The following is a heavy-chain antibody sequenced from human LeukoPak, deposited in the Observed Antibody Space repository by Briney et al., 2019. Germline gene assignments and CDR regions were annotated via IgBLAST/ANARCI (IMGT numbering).Heavy chain of an antibody. D-gene: IGHD6-6*01. V-gene: IGHV4-61*02. CDR1: GGSISSGSYY. CDR3: ARDFEYSSSPRQ. CDR2: IYTSGST. J-gene: IGHJ3*01. Sequence: SETLSLTCTVSGGSISSGSYYWSWIRQPAGKGLEWIGRIYTSGSTNYNPSLKSRVTISVDTSKNQFSLKLSSVTAADTAVYYCARDFEYSSSPRQWGQGTMVTVSS.